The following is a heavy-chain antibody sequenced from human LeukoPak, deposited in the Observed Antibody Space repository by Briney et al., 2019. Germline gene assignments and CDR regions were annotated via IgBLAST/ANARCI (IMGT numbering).Heavy chain of an antibody. V-gene: IGHV1-3*01. Sequence: ASVKVSCKASGYTFTSYATHWVRQAPGQRLEWMGWINAGNGNTKYSQKFQGRVTITRDTSASTAYMELSSLRSEDTAVYYCARAPYYYDSSGYRSWFDPWGQGTLVTVSS. J-gene: IGHJ5*02. CDR2: INAGNGNT. CDR1: GYTFTSYA. CDR3: ARAPYYYDSSGYRSWFDP. D-gene: IGHD3-22*01.